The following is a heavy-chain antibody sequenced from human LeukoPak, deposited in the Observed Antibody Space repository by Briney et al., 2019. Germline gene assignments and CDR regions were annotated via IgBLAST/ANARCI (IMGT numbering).Heavy chain of an antibody. Sequence: PGGSLRLSCAASGFTFSSYGMHWVRQAPGKGLERVAVIWYDGSNKYYADSVKGRFTISRDNSKNTLYLQMNSLRAEDTAVYYCARGPLYQVPYYFHYYGLDVWGQGTTVTVSS. CDR3: ARGPLYQVPYYFHYYGLDV. CDR2: IWYDGSNK. V-gene: IGHV3-33*01. D-gene: IGHD2-2*01. J-gene: IGHJ6*02. CDR1: GFTFSSYG.